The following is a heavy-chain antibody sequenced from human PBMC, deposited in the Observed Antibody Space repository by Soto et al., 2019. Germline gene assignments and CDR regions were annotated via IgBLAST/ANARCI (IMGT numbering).Heavy chain of an antibody. V-gene: IGHV3-48*03. J-gene: IGHJ6*02. Sequence: LSLSCAASGFTLSSYEMNWVRQAPGKGLEWVSYISGSGSTIHYADSVKGRFTISRDNAKNSLYLQMNSLRAEDTAAYYCARAEVVPAVRYYYYGMDVWGQGTTVTVSS. CDR2: ISGSGSTI. CDR1: GFTLSSYE. CDR3: ARAEVVPAVRYYYYGMDV. D-gene: IGHD2-2*01.